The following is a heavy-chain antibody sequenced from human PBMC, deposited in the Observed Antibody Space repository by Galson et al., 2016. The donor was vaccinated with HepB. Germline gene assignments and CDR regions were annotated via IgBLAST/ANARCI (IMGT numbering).Heavy chain of an antibody. Sequence: TLSLTCTVSGGSISSGGFYWSWIRQHPGKGLEWIGYIYNSGSAYYNPSLKSRLIISVDTSKNQLSLKLSSVTAAATAVYYCARFYGVLGYFDYWGQGTLVTVAA. CDR1: GGSISSGGFY. CDR3: ARFYGVLGYFDY. V-gene: IGHV4-31*03. J-gene: IGHJ4*02. D-gene: IGHD4-17*01. CDR2: IYNSGSA.